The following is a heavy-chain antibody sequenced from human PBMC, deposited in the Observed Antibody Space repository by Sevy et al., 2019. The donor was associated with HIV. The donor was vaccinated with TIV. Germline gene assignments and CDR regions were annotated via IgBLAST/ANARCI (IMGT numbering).Heavy chain of an antibody. D-gene: IGHD6-19*01. CDR2: IYYTGNT. J-gene: IGHJ5*02. CDR1: GGSISSTSYY. V-gene: IGHV4-39*01. CDR3: ARQSWYTSGWFWFDP. Sequence: SETLSLTCSVSGGSISSTSYYWGWIRQPPGKGLEWIGTIYYTGNTYYNPSLKSRVTIFVDTSKNRFSLKLSSVTAADTAVYYCARQSWYTSGWFWFDPWGQGTLVTVSS.